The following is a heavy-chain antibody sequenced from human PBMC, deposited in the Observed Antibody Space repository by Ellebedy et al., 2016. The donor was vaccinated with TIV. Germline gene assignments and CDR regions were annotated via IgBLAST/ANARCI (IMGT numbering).Heavy chain of an antibody. Sequence: GGSLRLSXAASGFNFDDYAMHWVRQAPGKDLEWVSGISWNSGSVNYADSVKGRFTISRDNVNDSLHLQMNSLRPEDTAFYYCVKDKSVSGFSFWFFDLWGRGTLVTVSS. CDR2: ISWNSGSV. J-gene: IGHJ2*01. D-gene: IGHD3-22*01. CDR1: GFNFDDYA. CDR3: VKDKSVSGFSFWFFDL. V-gene: IGHV3-9*01.